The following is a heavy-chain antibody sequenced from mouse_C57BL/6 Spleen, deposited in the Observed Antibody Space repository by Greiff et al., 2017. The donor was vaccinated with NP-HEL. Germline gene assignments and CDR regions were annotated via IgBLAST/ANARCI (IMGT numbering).Heavy chain of an antibody. D-gene: IGHD2-14*01. Sequence: QVQLQQPGAELVKPGASVKLSCKASGYTFTSYWMHWVKQRPGQGLEWIGMIHPNSGSTNYNEKFKSKATLTVDKSSSTAYMQLSSLTSEDSAVYYCAREGVPGRRWYFDVWGTGTTVTVSS. V-gene: IGHV1-64*01. CDR2: IHPNSGST. J-gene: IGHJ1*03. CDR3: AREGVPGRRWYFDV. CDR1: GYTFTSYW.